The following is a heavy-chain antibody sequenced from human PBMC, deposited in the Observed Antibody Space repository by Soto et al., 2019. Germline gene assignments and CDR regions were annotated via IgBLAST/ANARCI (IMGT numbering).Heavy chain of an antibody. D-gene: IGHD3-10*01. CDR1: GFTFSSYW. J-gene: IGHJ6*02. CDR2: IKQDGSEK. V-gene: IGHV3-7*04. CDR3: ARPMVRGVISPPAV. Sequence: GGSLRLSCAASGFTFSSYWMSWVRQAPGKGLEWVANIKQDGSEKYYVDSVKGRFTISRDNAKNSLYLQMNSLRAEDTAVYYCARPMVRGVISPPAVWGQGTTVTVSS.